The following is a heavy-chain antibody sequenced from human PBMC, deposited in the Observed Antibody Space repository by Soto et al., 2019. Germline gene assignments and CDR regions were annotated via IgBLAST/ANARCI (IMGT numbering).Heavy chain of an antibody. Sequence: QVQLVESGGGAVQPGRSLRLSCAASGFTFSSYAMHWVRQAPGKGLEWVAIVSYHGINKYYADSVKGRLTISKDNSKNTRYLQRKSVRTEDTAVYYCARAALEFGGGDCGIDYWGQGTLVTVSS. J-gene: IGHJ4*02. D-gene: IGHD2-21*02. CDR2: VSYHGINK. CDR1: GFTFSSYA. CDR3: ARAALEFGGGDCGIDY. V-gene: IGHV3-30-3*01.